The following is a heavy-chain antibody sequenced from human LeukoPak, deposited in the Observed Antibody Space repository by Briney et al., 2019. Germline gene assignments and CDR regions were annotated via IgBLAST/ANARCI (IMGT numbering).Heavy chain of an antibody. D-gene: IGHD6-19*01. CDR1: GYTFTSYG. CDR3: ARASSSGWYSGGIAVDY. Sequence: SVKVSCKASGYTFTSYGISWVRQAPGQGLEWMGGIIPIFGTANYAQKFQGRVTITADESTSTAYMELSSLRSEDTAVYYCARASSSGWYSGGIAVDYWGQGTLVTVSS. J-gene: IGHJ4*02. CDR2: IIPIFGTA. V-gene: IGHV1-69*13.